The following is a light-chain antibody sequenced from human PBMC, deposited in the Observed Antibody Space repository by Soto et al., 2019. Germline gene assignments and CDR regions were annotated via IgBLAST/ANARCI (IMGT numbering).Light chain of an antibody. CDR3: QQSYSAWT. CDR2: GAS. Sequence: DIQMTQSPSSLSASVGDRVSLTCRASQSISSYLNWYQQKPGKAPKVLIYGASSLQSGVPSRFSGSGSGTDFTLTISSLQPEDFATYYCQQSYSAWTFGQGTKVEIK. CDR1: QSISSY. J-gene: IGKJ1*01. V-gene: IGKV1-39*01.